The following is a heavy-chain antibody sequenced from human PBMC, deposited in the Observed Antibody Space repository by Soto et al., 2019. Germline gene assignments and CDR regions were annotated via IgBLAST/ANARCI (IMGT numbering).Heavy chain of an antibody. J-gene: IGHJ6*02. CDR2: VNHSGST. CDR3: XXXXXXXXXXXXXYYGMDV. Sequence: QVQLQQWGAGLLKPSETLSLTCVVSGEFFSAYYWSWIRQPPGRGLEWIGEVNHSGSTNYNPSLKSRVTISIXKSXXXFSXXXXXXXXXXXXXXXXXXXXXXXXXXXXXYYGMDVWGQGTTVTVSS. CDR1: GEFFSAYY. V-gene: IGHV4-34*01.